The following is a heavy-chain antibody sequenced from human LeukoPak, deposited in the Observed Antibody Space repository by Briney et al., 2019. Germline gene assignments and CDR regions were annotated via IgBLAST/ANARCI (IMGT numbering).Heavy chain of an antibody. CDR3: AKSRYTSSNTNDY. D-gene: IGHD2-2*02. Sequence: GGSLRLXCAASGFTFSNYAMSWVRQAPGKALQWVSTITSGGSTYYADSVKGRFTISRDSPKNTLYLQMNSLRAEDTAVYYCAKSRYTSSNTNDYWGQGTLVTVSS. CDR1: GFTFSNYA. J-gene: IGHJ4*02. V-gene: IGHV3-23*01. CDR2: ITSGGST.